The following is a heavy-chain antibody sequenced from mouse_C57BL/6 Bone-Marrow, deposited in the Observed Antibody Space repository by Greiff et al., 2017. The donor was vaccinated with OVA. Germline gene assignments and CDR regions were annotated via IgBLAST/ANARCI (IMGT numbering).Heavy chain of an antibody. CDR3: ARWGYYDSYAMDY. CDR1: GYSFTGYF. J-gene: IGHJ4*01. Sequence: LVESGPELVKPGDSVKISCKASGYSFTGYFMNWVMQSHGKSLEWIGRINPYNGDTFYNQKFKGKATLTVDKSSSTAHMELRSLTSEDSAVYYCARWGYYDSYAMDYWGQGTSVTVSS. V-gene: IGHV1-20*01. D-gene: IGHD1-1*01. CDR2: INPYNGDT.